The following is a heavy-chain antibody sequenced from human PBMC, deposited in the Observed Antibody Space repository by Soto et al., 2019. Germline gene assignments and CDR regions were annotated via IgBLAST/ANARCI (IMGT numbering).Heavy chain of an antibody. CDR2: INHSGST. Sequence: QVQLQQWGAGLLKPSETLSLTCAVYGGSFSGYYWSWIRQPPGKGVEWIGEINHSGSTNYNPSLKSRVTISLDTSENQFSLKLSSVTAADTAVYYCARHCSSTSCYYYGMDVWGQGTTVTVSS. CDR3: ARHCSSTSCYYYGMDV. CDR1: GGSFSGYY. V-gene: IGHV4-34*01. J-gene: IGHJ6*02. D-gene: IGHD2-2*01.